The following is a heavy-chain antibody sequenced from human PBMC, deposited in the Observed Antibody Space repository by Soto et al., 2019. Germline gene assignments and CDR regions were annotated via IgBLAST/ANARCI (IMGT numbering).Heavy chain of an antibody. CDR1: GGTFSSYA. D-gene: IGHD1-1*01. Sequence: SVKVSCKASGGTFSSYAISWVRQAPGQGLEWMGGIIPIFGTANYAQKFQGRVTITADESTSTAYMELSSLRSEDTAVYYCARDRGQLERRSFDSWGQGTPVTVSS. J-gene: IGHJ4*02. CDR3: ARDRGQLERRSFDS. CDR2: IIPIFGTA. V-gene: IGHV1-69*13.